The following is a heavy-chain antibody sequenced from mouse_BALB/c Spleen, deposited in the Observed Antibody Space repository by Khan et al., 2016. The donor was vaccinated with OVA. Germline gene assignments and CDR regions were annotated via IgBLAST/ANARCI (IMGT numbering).Heavy chain of an antibody. CDR1: GFSLSRYN. Sequence: VQLQESGPGLVAPSQSMSITCTVSGFSLSRYNIHWVRQPPGKGLEWLGMIWGGGGTDYNSPLKSRLNISKDNSKSQVFLKMNSLQTDDTAMYCCARAYYRYDGYYAMDYWGQGISVTVSS. D-gene: IGHD2-14*01. V-gene: IGHV2-6-4*01. J-gene: IGHJ4*01. CDR2: IWGGGGT. CDR3: ARAYYRYDGYYAMDY.